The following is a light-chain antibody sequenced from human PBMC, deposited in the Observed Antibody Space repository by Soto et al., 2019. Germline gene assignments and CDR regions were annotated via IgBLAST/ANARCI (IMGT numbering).Light chain of an antibody. CDR1: SSNIGSNY. CDR3: AAWDDSLSGVV. CDR2: RNN. V-gene: IGLV1-47*01. J-gene: IGLJ2*01. Sequence: QLVLTQPPSASETPGQRVTISCSGSSSNIGSNYVYWYQQIPGTAPKLLIYRNNQRPSGVPDRFSGSKSGTSASLAISGLRSEDEADYYCAAWDDSLSGVVFGGGTKVTVL.